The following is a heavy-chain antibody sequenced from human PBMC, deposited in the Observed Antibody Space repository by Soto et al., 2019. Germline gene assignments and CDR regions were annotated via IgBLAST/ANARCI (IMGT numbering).Heavy chain of an antibody. CDR2: IYYSGST. D-gene: IGHD5-12*01. CDR3: ARRGYSGYDSYYYYYMDV. J-gene: IGHJ6*03. CDR1: GGSISSYY. V-gene: IGHV4-59*08. Sequence: SETLSLTCTVSGGSISSYYWSWIRQPPGKGLEWIGYIYYSGSTNYNPSLKSRVTKSVDTSKNQFSLKLSSVTAADTAVYYCARRGYSGYDSYYYYYMDVWGKGTTVTVSS.